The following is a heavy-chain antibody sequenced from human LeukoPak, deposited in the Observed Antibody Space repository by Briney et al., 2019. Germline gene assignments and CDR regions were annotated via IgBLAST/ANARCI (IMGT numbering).Heavy chain of an antibody. D-gene: IGHD5-12*01. CDR1: GYTFINYA. CDR3: ARGIWSDHLVAYFLDS. CDR2: INAGNGDR. J-gene: IGHJ4*02. V-gene: IGHV1-3*01. Sequence: ASVKVSCKASGYTFINYAIHWVRQAPGQGPEWMGWINAGNGDRKYSQKLQDRVTINRDTSASTVYMELSSLRSEDTAVYYCARGIWSDHLVAYFLDSWGQGTLVTVSS.